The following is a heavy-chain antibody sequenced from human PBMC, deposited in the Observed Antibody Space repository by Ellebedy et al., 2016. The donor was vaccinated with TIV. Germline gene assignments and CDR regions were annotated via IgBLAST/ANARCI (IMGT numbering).Heavy chain of an antibody. CDR1: GDSISGYY. D-gene: IGHD6-19*01. CDR3: ARSSGWYTPYDY. Sequence: MPSETLSLTCTVSGDSISGYYWSWTRQLPGKGLEWNGYIYSSGSGEYNPSLKSQVTMSVDTSRGQFSLRLNSVTAADTAVYYCARSSGWYTPYDYWGQGTLVTVSS. CDR2: IYSSGSG. V-gene: IGHV4-59*01. J-gene: IGHJ4*02.